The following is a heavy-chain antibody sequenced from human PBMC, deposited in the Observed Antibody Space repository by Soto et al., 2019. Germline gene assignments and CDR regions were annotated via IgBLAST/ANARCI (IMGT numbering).Heavy chain of an antibody. CDR1: GASMSSHY. Sequence: PPETLSLTCTVSGASMSSHYWTWLRQSPGKGLEWIGYISYSGSTYYNPSHKSRVTISADTSRNQFSLKLSAVISADTAVYYCARADPDASVGYWGQGTLVTVSS. CDR2: ISYSGST. D-gene: IGHD3-16*01. V-gene: IGHV4-59*11. J-gene: IGHJ4*02. CDR3: ARADPDASVGY.